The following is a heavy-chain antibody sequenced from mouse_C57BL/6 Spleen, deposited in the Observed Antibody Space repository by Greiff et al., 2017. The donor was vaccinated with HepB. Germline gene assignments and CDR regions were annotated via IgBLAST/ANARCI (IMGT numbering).Heavy chain of an antibody. D-gene: IGHD2-4*01. J-gene: IGHJ4*01. CDR3: ARGPIYYDYDYAMDY. CDR1: GYTFTSYW. V-gene: IGHV1-64*01. Sequence: QVQLKQPGAELVKPGASVKLSCKASGYTFTSYWMHWVKQRPGQGLEWIGMIHPNSGSTNYNEKFKSKATLTVDKSSSTAYMQLSSLTSEDSAVYYCARGPIYYDYDYAMDYWGQGTSVTVSS. CDR2: IHPNSGST.